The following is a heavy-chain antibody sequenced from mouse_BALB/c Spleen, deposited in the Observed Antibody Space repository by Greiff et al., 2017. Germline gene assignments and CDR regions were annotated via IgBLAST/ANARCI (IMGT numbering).Heavy chain of an antibody. CDR1: GYTFTSYW. J-gene: IGHJ4*01. CDR3: ARSGTARASYAMDY. Sequence: DLVKPGASVKLSCKASGYTFTSYWINWIKQRPGQGLEWIGRIAPGSGSTYYNEMFKGKATLTVDTSSSTAYIQLSSLSSEDSAVYFWARSGTARASYAMDYWGQGTSVTVSS. D-gene: IGHD3-2*01. CDR2: IAPGSGST. V-gene: IGHV1S41*01.